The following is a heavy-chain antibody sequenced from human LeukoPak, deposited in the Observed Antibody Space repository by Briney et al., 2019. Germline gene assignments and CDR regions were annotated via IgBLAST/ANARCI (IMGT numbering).Heavy chain of an antibody. CDR1: EFTFSSYA. CDR3: AREDLYSSGSHLAPSNYFDY. Sequence: GRSLRLSCAASEFTFSSYAMHWVRQAPGKGLEWVAVISYDGSNKYYADSVKGRFTISRDNSKNTLYLQMNSLRAEDTAVYYCAREDLYSSGSHLAPSNYFDYWGQGTLVTVSS. J-gene: IGHJ4*02. D-gene: IGHD6-19*01. V-gene: IGHV3-30-3*01. CDR2: ISYDGSNK.